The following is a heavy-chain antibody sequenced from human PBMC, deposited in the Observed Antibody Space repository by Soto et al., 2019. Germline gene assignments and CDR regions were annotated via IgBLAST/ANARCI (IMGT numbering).Heavy chain of an antibody. CDR2: ISAYNGNT. V-gene: IGHV1-18*01. Sequence: QVQLVQSGAEVKKPGASVKVSCKASGYTFTSYGISWVRQAPGQGLEWMGWISAYNGNTNYAQKLQGRVTMTTDKSTSKAYMELRSLRSDDTAVYYCARTFYPTEPYDAFGIWGQGTMVTVSS. J-gene: IGHJ3*02. CDR3: ARTFYPTEPYDAFGI. CDR1: GYTFTSYG.